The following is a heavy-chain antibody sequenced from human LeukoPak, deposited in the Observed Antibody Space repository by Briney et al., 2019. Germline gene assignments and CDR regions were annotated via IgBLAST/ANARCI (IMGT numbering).Heavy chain of an antibody. D-gene: IGHD3-22*01. V-gene: IGHV3-66*01. J-gene: IGHJ4*02. CDR2: IYSGGST. CDR3: ARDGDYYDSSGYPVQQFDY. CDR1: GFTVSSNY. Sequence: RTGGSLRLSCAASGFTVSSNYMSWVRQAPGKGLEWVSVIYSGGSTYYADSVKGRFTISRDNSKNTLYLQMNSLRAEDTAVYYCARDGDYYDSSGYPVQQFDYWGQGTLVTVSS.